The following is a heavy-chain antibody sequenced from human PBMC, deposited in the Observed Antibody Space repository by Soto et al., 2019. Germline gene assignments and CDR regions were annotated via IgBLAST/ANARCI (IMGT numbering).Heavy chain of an antibody. J-gene: IGHJ4*02. D-gene: IGHD5-18*01. CDR2: IRSKVNTDAT. CDR1: GFTFSDSA. CDR3: TRRRDWTAMDPLDY. Sequence: EVQLVESGGGLVQPGGSLKLSCVASGFTFSDSAMHWVRQASGKGLEWVGRIRSKVNTDATAYAASVKGRFTISRDDSMNTAYLQMNRLKTEDTAVYYCTRRRDWTAMDPLDYWGQGTLVTVSS. V-gene: IGHV3-73*02.